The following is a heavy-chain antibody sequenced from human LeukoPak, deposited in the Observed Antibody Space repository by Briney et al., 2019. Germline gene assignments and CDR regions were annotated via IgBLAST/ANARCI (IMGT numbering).Heavy chain of an antibody. CDR1: GFTFSGFG. V-gene: IGHV3-33*01. Sequence: PGKSLRLSCAASGFTFSGFGMHWVRQAPGKGLEWVAVIWYDGSNKYYADSVKGRFTISRDNPKNTLYVQMKSLRAEDTAVYYCARGRGADYGGNSGYFDYWGQGTLVTVSS. CDR2: IWYDGSNK. J-gene: IGHJ4*02. CDR3: ARGRGADYGGNSGYFDY. D-gene: IGHD4-23*01.